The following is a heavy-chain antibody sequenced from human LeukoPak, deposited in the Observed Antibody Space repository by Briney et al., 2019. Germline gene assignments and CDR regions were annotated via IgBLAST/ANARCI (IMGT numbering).Heavy chain of an antibody. J-gene: IGHJ4*02. D-gene: IGHD3-3*01. CDR2: IRQDGSAK. V-gene: IGHV3-7*03. CDR3: ARGFLDS. CDR1: GFTFSNYW. Sequence: GGSLRLSCAASGFTFSNYWMSWVRQISGRGLEWVANIRQDGSAKCYVDSVKGRFTISRDNAKDSLYLQMNSLRAEDTAVYYCARGFLDSWGQGTLVTVSS.